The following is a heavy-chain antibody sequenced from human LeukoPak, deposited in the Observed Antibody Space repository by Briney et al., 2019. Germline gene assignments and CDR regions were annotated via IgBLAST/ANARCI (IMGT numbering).Heavy chain of an antibody. Sequence: GGSLRLSCAASGFTFSSYAMHWVRQAPGKGLEWVAVISYDGSNKYYADSVKGRFTISRDNSKNTLYLQMNSLRAEDTAVYYCARVVGNYYGSGSSYNWFDPWGQGILVTVSS. CDR3: ARVVGNYYGSGSSYNWFDP. J-gene: IGHJ5*02. V-gene: IGHV3-30-3*01. CDR1: GFTFSSYA. CDR2: ISYDGSNK. D-gene: IGHD3-10*01.